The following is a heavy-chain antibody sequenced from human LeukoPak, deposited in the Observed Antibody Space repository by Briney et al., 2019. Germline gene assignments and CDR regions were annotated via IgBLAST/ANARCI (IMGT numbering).Heavy chain of an antibody. J-gene: IGHJ4*02. CDR3: ARDLRHNMVRGVMGPLNY. V-gene: IGHV1-18*04. CDR2: ISAYNGNT. Sequence: ASVKVSCKASGYTFTSYGISWVRQAPGQGLEWMGWISAYNGNTNYAQKLQGRVTMTTDTSTSTVYMELRSLRSDDTAVYYCARDLRHNMVRGVMGPLNYWGQGTLVTVSS. D-gene: IGHD3-10*01. CDR1: GYTFTSYG.